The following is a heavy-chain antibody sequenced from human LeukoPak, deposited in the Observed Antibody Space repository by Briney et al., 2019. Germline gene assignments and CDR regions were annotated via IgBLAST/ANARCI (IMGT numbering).Heavy chain of an antibody. CDR1: GFSLSTRGVG. Sequence: QSGPTQVTPTHTLTLTCTISGFSLSTRGVGVGWIRQPPGKALEWLALIYWDDDKRYSPSLKSRLTITKDTSKNQVVLTMTNMAPVDTATYYCAHRRNYYDSSVFDYWGQGTLVTVSS. CDR3: AHRRNYYDSSVFDY. CDR2: IYWDDDK. J-gene: IGHJ4*02. V-gene: IGHV2-5*02. D-gene: IGHD3-22*01.